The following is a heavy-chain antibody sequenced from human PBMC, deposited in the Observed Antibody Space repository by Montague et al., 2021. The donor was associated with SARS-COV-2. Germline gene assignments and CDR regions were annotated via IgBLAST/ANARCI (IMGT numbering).Heavy chain of an antibody. Sequence: SLRLSCVASGFKFDDYTMHWVRQVPGKGLQWVSLISWDGTTTHYSESVEGRFTISRDNSISSLYLQMSSLRNDDTGLYYCAQGIGDSRSFLEFWGQGTLLTVSS. CDR2: ISWDGTTT. J-gene: IGHJ4*02. CDR1: GFKFDDYT. D-gene: IGHD6-13*01. CDR3: AQGIGDSRSFLEF. V-gene: IGHV3-43*01.